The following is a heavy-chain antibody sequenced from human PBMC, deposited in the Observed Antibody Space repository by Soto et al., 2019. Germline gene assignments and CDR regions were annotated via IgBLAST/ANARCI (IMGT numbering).Heavy chain of an antibody. J-gene: IGHJ4*02. CDR3: AKAGGIAVPGSHLDY. Sequence: EVQLLESGGGSVQPGGSLRLSCATSGFTFSSYAMSWVRQAPGKGLEWVSAISGSGGSTNYADSAEGRFPISRDNSKNTLHLQMSSLRAEDAAVYYCAKAGGIAVPGSHLDYWGQGPLVTVSS. V-gene: IGHV3-23*01. D-gene: IGHD6-19*01. CDR2: ISGSGGST. CDR1: GFTFSSYA.